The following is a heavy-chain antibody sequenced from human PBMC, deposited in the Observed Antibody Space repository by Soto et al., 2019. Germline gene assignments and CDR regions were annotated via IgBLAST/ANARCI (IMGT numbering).Heavy chain of an antibody. CDR1: GGSLSGDY. V-gene: IGHV4-34*01. CDR3: ARREVVAATSWFDP. J-gene: IGHJ5*02. D-gene: IGHD2-15*01. CDR2: INNSGSP. Sequence: PSETVSLPGPVAGGSLSGDYWSWIRQPPGWGLMWSGSINNSGSPDYNPSLKSRVTIAVDTSKNQFSLKLSSVTAADTAVYYCARREVVAATSWFDPWGQGTLVTVSS.